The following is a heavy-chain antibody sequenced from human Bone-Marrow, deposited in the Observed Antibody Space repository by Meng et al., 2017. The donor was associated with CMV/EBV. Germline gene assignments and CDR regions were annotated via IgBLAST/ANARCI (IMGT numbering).Heavy chain of an antibody. CDR3: VREMQGGGYEAWFDP. D-gene: IGHD5-12*01. Sequence: GGSLRLSCVASGLTFSRHWMHWVRQAPGKGLVWVSRINSDGGSISYADSVEGRFTISRDNAKNRLYLQMSSLRAEDTAVYYCVREMQGGGYEAWFDPWGQGTRVTGSS. J-gene: IGHJ5*02. V-gene: IGHV3-74*01. CDR1: GLTFSRHW. CDR2: INSDGGSI.